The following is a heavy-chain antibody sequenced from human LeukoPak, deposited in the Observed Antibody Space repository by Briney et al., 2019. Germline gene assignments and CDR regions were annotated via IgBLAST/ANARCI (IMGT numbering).Heavy chain of an antibody. D-gene: IGHD3-10*01. J-gene: IGHJ4*02. Sequence: GGSLRLSCAASGFTVSSYAMSWVRQAPGKGLEWVSGISGSGGSTYYADSVKGRFTISRDNSKNTLYLQMNSLRAEDTAVYYCAKDRYISGSYYNSFDYWGQGTLVTVSS. CDR1: GFTVSSYA. CDR2: ISGSGGST. V-gene: IGHV3-23*01. CDR3: AKDRYISGSYYNSFDY.